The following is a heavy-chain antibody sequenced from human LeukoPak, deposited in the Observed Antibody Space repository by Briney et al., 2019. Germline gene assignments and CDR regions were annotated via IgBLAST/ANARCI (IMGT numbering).Heavy chain of an antibody. CDR1: GFTFSSYG. Sequence: GGSLRLSCAASGFTFSSYGMHWVRQAPGKGLEWVAVISYDGSNKYYADSVKGRFTISRDNSKNTLYLQMNSLRAEDTAVYYCAKDQPIYRSFDYWGQGTLVTVSS. V-gene: IGHV3-30*18. D-gene: IGHD2-21*01. CDR3: AKDQPIYRSFDY. J-gene: IGHJ4*02. CDR2: ISYDGSNK.